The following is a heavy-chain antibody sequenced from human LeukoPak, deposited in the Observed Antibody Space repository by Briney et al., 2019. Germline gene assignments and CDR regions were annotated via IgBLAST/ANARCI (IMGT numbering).Heavy chain of an antibody. CDR2: MNPNSGNT. CDR3: ARGGRFLAPLSP. J-gene: IGHJ5*02. D-gene: IGHD3-3*01. CDR1: GYTFTSYD. V-gene: IGHV1-8*03. Sequence: AASVKVSCKASGYTFTSYDINWVRQATGQGLEWMGWMNPNSGNTGYAQKFQGRVTITRNTSISTAYMELSSLRSEDTAVYYCARGGRFLAPLSPWGQGTLVTVSS.